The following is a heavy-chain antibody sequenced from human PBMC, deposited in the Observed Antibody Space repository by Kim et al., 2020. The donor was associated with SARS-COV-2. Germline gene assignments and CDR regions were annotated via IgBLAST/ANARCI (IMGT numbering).Heavy chain of an antibody. Sequence: YNPSVKGPVTISQDTSKNRFTLRLSSVTAADTAVYYCARVAPSLAFFMDVWGQGTTVTVSS. J-gene: IGHJ6*02. D-gene: IGHD3-3*02. V-gene: IGHV4-31*01. CDR3: ARVAPSLAFFMDV.